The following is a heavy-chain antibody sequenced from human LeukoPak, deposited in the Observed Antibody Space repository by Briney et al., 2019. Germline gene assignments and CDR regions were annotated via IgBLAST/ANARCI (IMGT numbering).Heavy chain of an antibody. CDR2: ISWNSGSI. D-gene: IGHD6-13*01. CDR3: AKDRTSSVAAAGSLSS. V-gene: IGHV3-9*01. Sequence: PGGSLRLSCAASGFTFDDYAMHWVRQAPGKGLDWVSGISWNSGSIGYADSVKGRFTISRDNAKNSLYLQMNSLRPEDTALYYCAKDRTSSVAAAGSLSSWGQGTLVTVSS. CDR1: GFTFDDYA. J-gene: IGHJ4*02.